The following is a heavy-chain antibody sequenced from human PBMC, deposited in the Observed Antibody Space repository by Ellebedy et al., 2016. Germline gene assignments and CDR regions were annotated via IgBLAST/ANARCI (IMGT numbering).Heavy chain of an antibody. CDR3: TSRAIAVTGTDPPRYYYHGMDV. V-gene: IGHV3-21*01. CDR2: ISSTATYI. CDR1: GLTFTNAW. J-gene: IGHJ6*02. D-gene: IGHD6-19*01. Sequence: GGSLRLSCTASGLTFTNAWINWVRQAPGKGLEWVSSISSTATYIYYADSVSGRFTGSGDNAKSSLYLPMNNLITEDTSIYYYTSRAIAVTGTDPPRYYYHGMDVWGQGTTVTVSS.